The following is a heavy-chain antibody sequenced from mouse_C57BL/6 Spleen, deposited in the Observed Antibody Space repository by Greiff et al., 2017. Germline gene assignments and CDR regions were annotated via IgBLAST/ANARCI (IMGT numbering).Heavy chain of an antibody. CDR3: ARDYDGYYVFGY. V-gene: IGHV1-64*01. D-gene: IGHD2-3*01. CDR1: GYTFTSYW. J-gene: IGHJ3*01. CDR2: IHPNSGST. Sequence: VQLQQPGAELVKPGASVKLSCKASGYTFTSYWMHWVKQRPGQGLEWIGMIHPNSGSTNYNEKFKGKATLTVDKSSSTAYMQLSSLTSEDSAVYYCARDYDGYYVFGYWGQGTLATVSA.